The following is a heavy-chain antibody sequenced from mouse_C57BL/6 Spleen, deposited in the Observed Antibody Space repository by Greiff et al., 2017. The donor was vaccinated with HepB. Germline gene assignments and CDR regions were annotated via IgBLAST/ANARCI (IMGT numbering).Heavy chain of an antibody. D-gene: IGHD2-4*01. CDR1: GYTFTDYE. CDR3: TRLDDYDGFDY. J-gene: IGHJ2*01. Sequence: QVQLQQSGAELVRPGASVTLSCKASGYTFTDYEMHWVKQTPVHGLEWIGAIDPETGGTAYNQKFKGKAILTADKSSSTAYMERRSLTSEDSAVYYCTRLDDYDGFDYWGQGTTLTVSS. V-gene: IGHV1-15*01. CDR2: IDPETGGT.